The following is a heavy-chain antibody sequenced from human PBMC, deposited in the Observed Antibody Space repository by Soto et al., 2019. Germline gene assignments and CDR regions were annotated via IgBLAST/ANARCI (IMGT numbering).Heavy chain of an antibody. CDR1: GGSISSYY. J-gene: IGHJ3*01. D-gene: IGHD3-10*01. Sequence: SETLSLTCTVSGGSISSYYWSWIRQPPGKGLEWIGYIYYSGSTNYNPSLKSRVTISVDTSKNQFSLKLSSVTTADTAVYYCARVWGGAFDFWGQGTMVTVSS. CDR3: ARVWGGAFDF. CDR2: IYYSGST. V-gene: IGHV4-59*01.